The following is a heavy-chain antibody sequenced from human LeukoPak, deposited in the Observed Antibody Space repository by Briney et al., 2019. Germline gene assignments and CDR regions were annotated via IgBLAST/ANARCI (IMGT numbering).Heavy chain of an antibody. CDR1: GYTFTSYS. Sequence: ASVKVSCKVSGYTFTSYSIHWVRQAPGQRLEWMGWINAGNGNTEYSQNFQGRVTITRDTSASTSYMELRSLRFEDTAVYYCARDRSSTWYGGIDYWGQGTLVTASS. D-gene: IGHD6-13*01. J-gene: IGHJ4*02. V-gene: IGHV1-3*01. CDR2: INAGNGNT. CDR3: ARDRSSTWYGGIDY.